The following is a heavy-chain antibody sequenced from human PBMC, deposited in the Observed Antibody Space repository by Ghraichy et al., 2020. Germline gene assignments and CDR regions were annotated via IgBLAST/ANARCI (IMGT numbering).Heavy chain of an antibody. Sequence: GGSLRLSCAASGFTFGNYAMSWVRQAPGKGLEWVSTVSGSGGGTYYADSVKGRFTISRDNSKNTVYLQMNSLRAEDTAVNYCAKASATKGLGMDVWGPWTTVTVSS. V-gene: IGHV3-23*01. D-gene: IGHD2-21*01. CDR1: GFTFGNYA. CDR2: VSGSGGGT. CDR3: AKASATKGLGMDV. J-gene: IGHJ6*02.